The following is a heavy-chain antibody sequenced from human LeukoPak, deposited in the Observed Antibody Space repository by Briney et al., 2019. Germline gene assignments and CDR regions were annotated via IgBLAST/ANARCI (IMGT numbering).Heavy chain of an antibody. CDR1: GGSISSYY. CDR3: ARLVSGQQQLVGWFDP. Sequence: PSETLSLTCTVSGGSISSYYCSWIRQPPGEGLEWIGYIYYSGSTNYNPSLKSRVTISVDTSKNQLSLKLSSVTAADTAVYYCARLVSGQQQLVGWFDPWGQGTLVTVSS. D-gene: IGHD6-13*01. CDR2: IYYSGST. J-gene: IGHJ5*02. V-gene: IGHV4-59*08.